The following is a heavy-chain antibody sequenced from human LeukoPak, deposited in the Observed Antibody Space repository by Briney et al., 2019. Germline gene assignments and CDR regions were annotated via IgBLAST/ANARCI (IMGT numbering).Heavy chain of an antibody. CDR2: ISGSGGST. J-gene: IGHJ5*02. Sequence: PGGSLRLSCAASGFTFSSYAMSWVRQAPGKGLEWVSAISGSGGSTYYADSVKGRLTISRDNSKNTLYLQMNSLRAEDTAVYYCAKGSWSPDIIHWFDPWGQGTLVTVSS. V-gene: IGHV3-23*01. CDR1: GFTFSSYA. D-gene: IGHD2-8*02. CDR3: AKGSWSPDIIHWFDP.